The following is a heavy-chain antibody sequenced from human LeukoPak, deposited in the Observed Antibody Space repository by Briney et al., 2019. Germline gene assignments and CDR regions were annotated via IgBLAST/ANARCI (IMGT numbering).Heavy chain of an antibody. V-gene: IGHV5-51*01. D-gene: IGHD2-15*01. J-gene: IGHJ6*03. CDR1: GYSFTSYW. Sequence: GESLKISCKGSGYSFTSYWIGWVRQMPGKGLEWMGIIYPGDSDTTYSPSFQGQVTISADKSISTAYLQWSSLKASDTAMYYCASASIGGGSCYYMDVWGKGTTVTISS. CDR2: IYPGDSDT. CDR3: ASASIGGGSCYYMDV.